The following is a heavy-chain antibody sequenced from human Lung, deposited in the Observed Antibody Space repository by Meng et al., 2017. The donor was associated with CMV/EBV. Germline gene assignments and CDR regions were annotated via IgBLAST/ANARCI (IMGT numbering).Heavy chain of an antibody. J-gene: IGHJ4*02. CDR2: INSDGSST. CDR1: GFTFSSYW. Sequence: GESXKISCAASGFTFSSYWMHWVRQVPGKGLVWVARINSDGSSTSYADSVKGRFTISRDNAKNTLYLQMNSLRAEDTAVYYCATELITTAGTRRDYWGQGTLVTGSS. D-gene: IGHD6-13*01. V-gene: IGHV3-74*01. CDR3: ATELITTAGTRRDY.